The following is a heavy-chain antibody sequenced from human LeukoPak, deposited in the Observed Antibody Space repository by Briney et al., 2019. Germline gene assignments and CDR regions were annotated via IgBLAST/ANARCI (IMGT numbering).Heavy chain of an antibody. Sequence: GRSLRLSCAASGFTFSSYGMHWVRQAPGKGLEWVAVISYDGSNKYYADSVKGRFTISRDNAKNSLYLQMNSLRAEDTAVYYCARDQSGWDFDYWGQGTLVTVSS. CDR2: ISYDGSNK. D-gene: IGHD6-19*01. CDR3: ARDQSGWDFDY. V-gene: IGHV3-30*03. CDR1: GFTFSSYG. J-gene: IGHJ4*02.